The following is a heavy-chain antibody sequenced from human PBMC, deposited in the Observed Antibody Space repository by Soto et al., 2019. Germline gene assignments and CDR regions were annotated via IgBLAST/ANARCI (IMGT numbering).Heavy chain of an antibody. Sequence: QITLKESGPTLVKPTQTLTLTCTFSGFSLSTSRVGVGWIRQPPGKALEWLAVIYWDDNKHYSPSLRSRLTITKDTSKNQVVLTMTNMDPMDTGTYYCAHKGPEDWPLDYWGQGTLVTVSS. V-gene: IGHV2-5*02. CDR2: IYWDDNK. CDR3: AHKGPEDWPLDY. D-gene: IGHD3-9*01. J-gene: IGHJ4*02. CDR1: GFSLSTSRVG.